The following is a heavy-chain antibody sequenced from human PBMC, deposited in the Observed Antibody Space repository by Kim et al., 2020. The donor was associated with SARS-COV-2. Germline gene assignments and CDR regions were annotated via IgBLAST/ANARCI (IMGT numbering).Heavy chain of an antibody. CDR2: ISSSGSSI. Sequence: GGSLRLSCVASGFTFSSYEFNWVRQAPGKGLEWVSYISSSGSSIYYADSVKGRFTISRDNAKNSLYLQMNSLRAEDTAVYYCARVPWTSHYYYYMDVWGKGTTVTVSS. J-gene: IGHJ6*03. CDR1: GFTFSSYE. CDR3: ARVPWTSHYYYYMDV. V-gene: IGHV3-48*03.